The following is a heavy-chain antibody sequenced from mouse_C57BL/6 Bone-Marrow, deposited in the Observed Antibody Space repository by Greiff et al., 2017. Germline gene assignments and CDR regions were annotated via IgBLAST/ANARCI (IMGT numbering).Heavy chain of an antibody. J-gene: IGHJ3*01. CDR2: INPYNGGT. CDR1: GYTFTDYY. Sequence: EVKLMESGPVLVKPGASVKMSCKASGYTFTDYYMNWVKQSHGKSLEWIGVINPYNGGTSYNQKFKGKATLTVDKSSSTAYMELNSLTSEDSAVYYCAEEYGYGFAYWGQGTLVTVSA. V-gene: IGHV1-19*01. CDR3: AEEYGYGFAY. D-gene: IGHD2-2*01.